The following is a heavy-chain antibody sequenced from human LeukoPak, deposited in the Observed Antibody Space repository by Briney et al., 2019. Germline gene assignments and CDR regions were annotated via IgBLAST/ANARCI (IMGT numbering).Heavy chain of an antibody. Sequence: PGGSLRLSCAASGFIFSDYGMHWVRQAPGKGLEWVAFIRYDGSDKYYADSVKGRFTNSRDDSKNTLYLQMNSLRPEDTAVYYCEKLYGSGTSYHPLDYWGQGTLVTVSS. CDR3: EKLYGSGTSYHPLDY. CDR2: IRYDGSDK. D-gene: IGHD3-10*01. CDR1: GFIFSDYG. V-gene: IGHV3-30*02. J-gene: IGHJ4*02.